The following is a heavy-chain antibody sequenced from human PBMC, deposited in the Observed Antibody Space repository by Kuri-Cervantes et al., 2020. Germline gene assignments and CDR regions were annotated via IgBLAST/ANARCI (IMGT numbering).Heavy chain of an antibody. Sequence: SETLSLTCTVSGGSISSYYWSWIRQPAGKGLEWIGRIYTSGSTNCNPSLKSRVTMSVDTSKNQFSLKLSSVTAADTAVYYCARDGVLIAARPGVYYYYGMDVWGQGTTVTVSS. V-gene: IGHV4-4*07. CDR1: GGSISSYY. CDR2: IYTSGST. D-gene: IGHD6-6*01. J-gene: IGHJ6*02. CDR3: ARDGVLIAARPGVYYYYGMDV.